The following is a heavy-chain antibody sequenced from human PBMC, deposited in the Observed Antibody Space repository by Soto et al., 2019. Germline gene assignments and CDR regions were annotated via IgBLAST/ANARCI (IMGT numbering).Heavy chain of an antibody. D-gene: IGHD3-10*01. CDR1: GFTFNNYV. CDR2: ISGSDGST. CDR3: VRVNFRGTQLWLEAFDY. J-gene: IGHJ4*02. Sequence: EVQLLESGGGLVQPGGSLRLSCAASGFTFNNYVMAWVRQAPGKGLEWVSGISGSDGSTVYADSMKGRFSISRDNSKNTLYLQVHSLRAGDTAVYYFVRVNFRGTQLWLEAFDYWGRGTLVSVSS. V-gene: IGHV3-23*01.